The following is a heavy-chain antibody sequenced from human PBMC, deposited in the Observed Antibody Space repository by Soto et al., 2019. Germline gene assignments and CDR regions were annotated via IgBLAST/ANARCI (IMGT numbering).Heavy chain of an antibody. V-gene: IGHV3-73*01. CDR3: TSTYYDFWSGLFHYYYYGMDV. CDR2: IRSKANSYAT. D-gene: IGHD3-3*01. Sequence: PGGSLRLSCAASGFTFSGSAMHWVRQASGKGLEWVGRIRSKANSYATAYAASVKGRFTISRDDSKNTAYLQMNSLKTEDTAVYYCTSTYYDFWSGLFHYYYYGMDVWGQGTTVTVSS. J-gene: IGHJ6*02. CDR1: GFTFSGSA.